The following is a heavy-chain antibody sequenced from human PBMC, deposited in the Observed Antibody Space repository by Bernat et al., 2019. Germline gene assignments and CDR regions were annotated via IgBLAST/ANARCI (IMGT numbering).Heavy chain of an antibody. J-gene: IGHJ4*02. CDR1: GFTVSNNH. CDR2: IYNDGTT. D-gene: IGHD2-21*02. V-gene: IGHV3-66*01. CDR3: MGYGGNSV. Sequence: EVQVVESGGDLVQPGGSLRLSCVASGFTVSNNHMSWVRQAPGRGLDCVSLIYNDGTTVYADSVKSRFVISRDSSKNTLYLQMNNLRADDTAMYYCMGYGGNSVRGPGTQVTVSS.